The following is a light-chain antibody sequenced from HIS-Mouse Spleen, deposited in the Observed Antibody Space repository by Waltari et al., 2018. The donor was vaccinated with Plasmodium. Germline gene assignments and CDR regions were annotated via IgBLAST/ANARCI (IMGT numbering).Light chain of an antibody. CDR3: QQYNNWSFT. V-gene: IGKV3-15*01. Sequence: EIVMTQSPATLSVSPGERATLSCRARQSVSSNLSWYQQKPGQAPRLLIYGASNRDTGIPARFSGSGSGTEFTLTISSLQSEDFAVYYCQQYNNWSFTFGPGTKVDIK. CDR2: GAS. CDR1: QSVSSN. J-gene: IGKJ3*01.